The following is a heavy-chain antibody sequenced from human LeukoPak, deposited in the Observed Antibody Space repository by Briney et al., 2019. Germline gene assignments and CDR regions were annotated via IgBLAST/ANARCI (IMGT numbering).Heavy chain of an antibody. J-gene: IGHJ2*01. CDR3: ARQFRSWFGDLIGYFDL. CDR2: IYYSGST. Sequence: PSETLSLTCTVSGGSISSSSYYWGLIRQPPGKGLEWIGSIYYSGSTYYNPSLKSRVTISVDTSKNQFSLKLSSVTAADTAVYYCARQFRSWFGDLIGYFDLWGRGTLVTVSS. V-gene: IGHV4-39*01. D-gene: IGHD3-10*01. CDR1: GGSISSSSYY.